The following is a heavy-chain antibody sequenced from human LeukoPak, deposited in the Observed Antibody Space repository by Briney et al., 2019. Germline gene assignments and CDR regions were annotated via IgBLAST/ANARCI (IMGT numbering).Heavy chain of an antibody. CDR2: ISSSSSYI. V-gene: IGHV3-21*01. J-gene: IGHJ4*02. CDR3: AREGYSSGWYFD. CDR1: GFTFSSYE. D-gene: IGHD6-19*01. Sequence: PGGSLRLSCAASGFTFSSYEMNWVRQAPGKGLEWVSSISSSSSYIYYADSVKGRFTISRDNAKNSLYLQMNSLRAEDTAVYYCAREGYSSGWYFDWGQGTLVTVSS.